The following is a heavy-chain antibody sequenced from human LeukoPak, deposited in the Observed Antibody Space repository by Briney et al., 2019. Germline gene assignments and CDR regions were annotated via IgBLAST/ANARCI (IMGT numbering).Heavy chain of an antibody. CDR2: ISGSGGST. CDR3: AKALDYGDPSFDY. V-gene: IGHV3-23*01. Sequence: PGGSLRLSCAASGFTFSSYTMSWVRQAPGKGLEWVSAISGSGGSTYYADSVKGRFTISRDNSKNTLYLQMDSLRAEDTAVYYCAKALDYGDPSFDYWGQGTLVTVSS. D-gene: IGHD4-17*01. J-gene: IGHJ4*02. CDR1: GFTFSSYT.